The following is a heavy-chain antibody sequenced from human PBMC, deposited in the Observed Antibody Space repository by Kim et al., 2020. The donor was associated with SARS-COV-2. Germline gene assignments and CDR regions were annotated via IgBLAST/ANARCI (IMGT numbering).Heavy chain of an antibody. CDR3: ARERIVVVVAATSYGMDV. J-gene: IGHJ6*02. Sequence: KGRFTTSKDNTKNSLYLQMNSLRAEDTAVYYCARERIVVVVAATSYGMDVWGQGTTVTVSS. V-gene: IGHV3-11*04. D-gene: IGHD2-15*01.